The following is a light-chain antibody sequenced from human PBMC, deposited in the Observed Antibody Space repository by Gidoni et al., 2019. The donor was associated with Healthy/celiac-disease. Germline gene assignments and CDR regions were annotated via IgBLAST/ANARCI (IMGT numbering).Light chain of an antibody. CDR1: QSLLHSNGYNY. CDR3: IQALPPPPT. J-gene: IGKJ4*01. CDR2: LGS. Sequence: DIVMTQSTLSLPVTPGEPASISCRSSQSLLHSNGYNYLDWYLQKPGQSPQLLIYLGSNRASGVPDRFSGSGSGTDFTLTISRVEAEDVGVYYCIQALPPPPTFGGGTKVEIK. V-gene: IGKV2-28*01.